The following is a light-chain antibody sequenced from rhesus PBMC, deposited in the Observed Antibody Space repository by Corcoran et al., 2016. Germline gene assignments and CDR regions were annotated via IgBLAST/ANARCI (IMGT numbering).Light chain of an antibody. J-gene: IGKJ4*01. Sequence: DIQMTQSPSSLSASVGDTVTITCRASQGISSYLAWYQQKPGKAPKLLIYKASTLQSGVPSRFIGSGSGTECTLTISSLQPEDFATYYCQQHNSDPLTFGGGTKVELK. CDR1: QGISSY. CDR2: KAS. CDR3: QQHNSDPLT. V-gene: IGKV1-25*01.